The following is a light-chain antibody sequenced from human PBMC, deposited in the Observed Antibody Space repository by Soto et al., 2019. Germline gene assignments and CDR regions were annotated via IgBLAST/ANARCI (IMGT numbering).Light chain of an antibody. CDR2: DAS. CDR3: QKRGNWPQ. J-gene: IGKJ5*01. V-gene: IGKV3-11*01. Sequence: EIVLTQPPATLSLSPGETATLSRRARQSSSNYLACYQHKPGQAPRLLIFDASNRATGIPARFSGSGSGTDFTLTISGLEPDDFPIYYCQKRGNWPQFGQGTRLEIK. CDR1: QSSSNY.